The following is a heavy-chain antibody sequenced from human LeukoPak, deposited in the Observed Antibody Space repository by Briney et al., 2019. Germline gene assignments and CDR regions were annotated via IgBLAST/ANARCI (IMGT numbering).Heavy chain of an antibody. CDR1: GFTFSSYA. D-gene: IGHD2-2*02. V-gene: IGHV3-30*04. Sequence: GGSLRLSCAASGFTFSSYAMHWVRQAPGKGLEWVAVTSYDGSNKYYADSVKGRFTISRDNAKNTLFLQMNSLTAEDTAVYYCARDSIPYYYYYMDVWGKGTTVTVSS. J-gene: IGHJ6*03. CDR2: TSYDGSNK. CDR3: ARDSIPYYYYYMDV.